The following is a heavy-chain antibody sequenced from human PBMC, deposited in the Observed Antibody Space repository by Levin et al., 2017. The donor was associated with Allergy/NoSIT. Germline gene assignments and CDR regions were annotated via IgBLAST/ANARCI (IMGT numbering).Heavy chain of an antibody. J-gene: IGHJ4*02. CDR2: VHHSGIT. Sequence: SETLSLTCSVSGFSIAYGYYWAWIRQPPGKGLEWIGTVHHSGITYHNPSLKSRVTISVDMSENQLSLRLSSVTVADTAVYYCAREVSRSRTHSADYWGQGTLVTVSS. CDR3: AREVSRSRTHSADY. D-gene: IGHD5/OR15-5a*01. CDR1: GFSIAYGYY. V-gene: IGHV4-38-2*02.